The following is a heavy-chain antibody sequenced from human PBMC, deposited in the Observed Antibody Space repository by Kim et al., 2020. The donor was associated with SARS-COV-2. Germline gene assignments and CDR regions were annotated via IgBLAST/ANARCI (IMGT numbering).Heavy chain of an antibody. CDR3: AREEEGYYDSSGYPSY. D-gene: IGHD3-22*01. Sequence: VKGRFTISGGNSKNTLYLQMNSLRAEDTAVYYCAREEEGYYDSSGYPSYWGQGTLVTVSS. J-gene: IGHJ4*02. V-gene: IGHV3-30*01.